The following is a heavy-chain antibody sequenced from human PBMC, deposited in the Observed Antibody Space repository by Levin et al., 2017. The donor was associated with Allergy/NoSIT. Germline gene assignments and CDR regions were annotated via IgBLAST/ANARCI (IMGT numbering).Heavy chain of an antibody. CDR2: IYRGGGT. J-gene: IGHJ2*01. V-gene: IGHV3-53*01. CDR1: GFAVSGNY. Sequence: GGSLRLSCDASGFAVSGNYMGWVRQAPGKGLEWVSSIYRGGGTYYADSVKSRLSVSRDNLRNIVFLQINNVRAADTAVYDCATWRLGENWYFDVWGRGTLVSGSS. D-gene: IGHD3-16*01. CDR3: ATWRLGENWYFDV.